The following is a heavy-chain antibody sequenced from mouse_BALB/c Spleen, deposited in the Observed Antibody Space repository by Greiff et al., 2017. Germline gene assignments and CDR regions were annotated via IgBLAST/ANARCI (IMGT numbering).Heavy chain of an antibody. CDR3: ARCDDGSHSWLAY. CDR1: GYTFTSYV. J-gene: IGHJ3*01. V-gene: IGHV1-14*01. D-gene: IGHD1-2*01. Sequence: EVQLQQSGPELVRPGASVKMSCKASGYTFTSYVMHWVKQKPGQGLEWIGYINPYNDGTKYNEKFKGKATLTSDKSSSTAYMELSSLTSEDSAVYYGARCDDGSHSWLAYWGQGTLVTVSA. CDR2: INPYNDGT.